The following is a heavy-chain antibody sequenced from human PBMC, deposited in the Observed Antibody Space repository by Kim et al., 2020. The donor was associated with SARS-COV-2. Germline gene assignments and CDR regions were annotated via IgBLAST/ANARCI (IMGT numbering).Heavy chain of an antibody. CDR1: GYTFTSYY. Sequence: ASVKVSCKASGYTFTSYYMHWVRQAPGQGLEWMGIINPSGGSTSYAQKFQGRVTMTRDTSTSTVYMELSSLRSEDTAVYYCARNGPPVAGTSYYYYYGMDVWGQGTTVTVSS. J-gene: IGHJ6*02. V-gene: IGHV1-46*01. D-gene: IGHD6-19*01. CDR2: INPSGGST. CDR3: ARNGPPVAGTSYYYYYGMDV.